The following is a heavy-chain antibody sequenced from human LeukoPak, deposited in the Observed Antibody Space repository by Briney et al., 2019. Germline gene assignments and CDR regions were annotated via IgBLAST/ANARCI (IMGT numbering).Heavy chain of an antibody. CDR2: IIPIFGTA. D-gene: IGHD5-12*01. J-gene: IGHJ5*02. Sequence: ASVKVSCKASGGTFSSYAISWVRQAPGQGLEWMGGIIPIFGTANYAQKFQGRVTITADESTSTAYMELSSLRSEDTAVYYCARDVYSGYDRFVGWFDPWGQGTLVTVSS. V-gene: IGHV1-69*13. CDR3: ARDVYSGYDRFVGWFDP. CDR1: GGTFSSYA.